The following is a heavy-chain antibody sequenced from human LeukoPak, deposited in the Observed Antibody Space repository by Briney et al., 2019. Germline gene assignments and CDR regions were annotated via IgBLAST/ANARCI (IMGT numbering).Heavy chain of an antibody. J-gene: IGHJ3*02. Sequence: GGSLRLSCAASGFTFSSYSMNWVRQAPGKGLEWVSSISSSSSYIYYADSVKGRFTISRDNAKNSLYLQMNSLRAEDTAVYYCARYCSGGSCYEGEDAFDIWGQGTMVTVSS. CDR3: ARYCSGGSCYEGEDAFDI. V-gene: IGHV3-21*01. CDR2: ISSSSSYI. CDR1: GFTFSSYS. D-gene: IGHD2-15*01.